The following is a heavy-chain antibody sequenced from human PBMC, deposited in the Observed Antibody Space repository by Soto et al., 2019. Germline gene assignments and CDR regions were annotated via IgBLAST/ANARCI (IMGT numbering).Heavy chain of an antibody. CDR1: GFTFSSYG. CDR3: ARGVIAATVLDPFGYYGMDV. CDR2: IWYDGSKK. Sequence: GGSLRLSCAASGFTFSSYGMHWVRQAPGKGLEWVAVIWYDGSKKYYADSVKGRFTISRDNSKNTLYLQMNSLRAEDTAVYYCARGVIAATVLDPFGYYGMDVWGQGTTVTVSS. J-gene: IGHJ6*02. V-gene: IGHV3-33*01. D-gene: IGHD2-15*01.